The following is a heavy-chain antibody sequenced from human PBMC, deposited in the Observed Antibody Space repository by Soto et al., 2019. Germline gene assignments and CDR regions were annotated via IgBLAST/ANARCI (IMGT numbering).Heavy chain of an antibody. D-gene: IGHD6-13*01. Sequence: SVKVSCKASGGTFSSYAISWVRQAPGQGLEWMGGIIPIFGTANYAQKFQGRVTITADESTSTAYMELSSLRSEDTAVYYCARGEMQQQLVRSPYYYGMDVWGQGTTVTVSS. CDR2: IIPIFGTA. CDR3: ARGEMQQQLVRSPYYYGMDV. CDR1: GGTFSSYA. V-gene: IGHV1-69*13. J-gene: IGHJ6*02.